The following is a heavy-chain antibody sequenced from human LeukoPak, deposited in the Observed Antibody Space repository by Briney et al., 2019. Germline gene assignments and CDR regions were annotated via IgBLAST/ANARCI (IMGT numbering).Heavy chain of an antibody. V-gene: IGHV4-59*01. D-gene: IGHD4-17*01. CDR1: GGSISSYY. Sequence: SETLSLTCTVSGGSISSYYWSWIRQPPGKGLEWIGYIYYSGSTNYNPSLKSRVTISVDTSKNQFSLKLSSVTAADTAVYYCARGSLWSTGTFDYWGQGTLVTVSS. CDR2: IYYSGST. CDR3: ARGSLWSTGTFDY. J-gene: IGHJ4*02.